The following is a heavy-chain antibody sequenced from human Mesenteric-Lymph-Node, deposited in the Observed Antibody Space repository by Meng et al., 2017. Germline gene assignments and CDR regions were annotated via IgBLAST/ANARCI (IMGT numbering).Heavy chain of an antibody. CDR3: AMYIGDREDVDP. V-gene: IGHV1-2*05. D-gene: IGHD6-6*01. J-gene: IGHJ5*02. Sequence: VHWFQSRAEVGKHGASVMVSFKASGYTFTDFYIPWVRQAPGQGLEWMGRINPNSGVSNSAQNFQGRVTMTRDTSISTAYMEQERQTYDDTGVEYWAMYIGDREDVDPWGQGTLVTVSS. CDR2: INPNSGVS. CDR1: GYTFTDFY.